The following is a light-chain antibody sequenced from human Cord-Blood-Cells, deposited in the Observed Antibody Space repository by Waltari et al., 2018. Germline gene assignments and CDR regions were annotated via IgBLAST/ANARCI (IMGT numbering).Light chain of an antibody. CDR2: GAS. J-gene: IGKJ2*01. CDR1: QRVSSN. V-gene: IGKV3-15*01. CDR3: QQYNNWPPT. Sequence: EIVMTQSPATMSLSPGERATLSCRASQRVSSNLAWYQQKPGQAPRLLIYGASTRATGIPARFSGSGSGTEFTLTISSLQSEDFAFYYCQQYNNWPPTFGQGTKLEIK.